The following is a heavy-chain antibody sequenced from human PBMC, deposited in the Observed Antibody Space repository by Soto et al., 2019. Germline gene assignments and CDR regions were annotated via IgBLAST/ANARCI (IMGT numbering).Heavy chain of an antibody. J-gene: IGHJ6*02. CDR2: MNPNCGNT. CDR1: FTSYD. CDR3: ARGPGSSDWRFSYYYMDV. V-gene: IGHV1-8*01. Sequence: QVQLVQSGAEVKKPGASVKVSCTFTSYDINWVRQATGQGLEWMGWMNPNCGNTRYAQKFQGRVTMTRNTSNFTAYMELSSLRSEDTAVYYCARGPGSSDWRFSYYYMDVWGQGTTVTVSS. D-gene: IGHD6-19*01.